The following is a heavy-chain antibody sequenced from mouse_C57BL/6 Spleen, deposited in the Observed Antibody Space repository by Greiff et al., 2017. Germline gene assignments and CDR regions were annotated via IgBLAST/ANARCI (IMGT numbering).Heavy chain of an antibody. CDR1: GYTFTSYW. D-gene: IGHD4-1*01. Sequence: VQLQQSGTVLARPGASVKMSCKTSGYTFTSYWMHWVKQRPGQGLEWIGAIYPGNSDTSYNQKFKGKDKLTAVTSASTAYMELSSLTNEDSAVYCCTREGTGSRGMDYWGQGTSITVSS. J-gene: IGHJ4*01. CDR2: IYPGNSDT. V-gene: IGHV1-5*01. CDR3: TREGTGSRGMDY.